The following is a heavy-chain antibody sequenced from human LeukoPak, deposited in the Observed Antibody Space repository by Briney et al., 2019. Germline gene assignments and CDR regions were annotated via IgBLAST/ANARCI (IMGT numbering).Heavy chain of an antibody. D-gene: IGHD2-15*01. J-gene: IGHJ6*03. CDR2: IYYSGST. CDR1: GGSISSSSYY. CDR3: ASFYCSGGSCYQYYSYYYMDV. V-gene: IGHV4-39*01. Sequence: SETLSLTCTVSGGSISSSSYYWGWIRQSPGKGLEWIGSIYYSGSTYSNPSLQSRVTISVDTSKNQFSLKLNSVTAADTAVYYCASFYCSGGSCYQYYSYYYMDVWGKGTTVTISS.